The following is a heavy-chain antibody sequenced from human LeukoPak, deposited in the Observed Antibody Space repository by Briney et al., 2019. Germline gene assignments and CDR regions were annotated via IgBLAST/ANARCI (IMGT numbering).Heavy chain of an antibody. CDR1: GGSISSSSYY. CDR3: ARKDSAGNDFDY. CDR2: IYYSGST. Sequence: SETLSLTCTVSGGSISSSSYYWGWIRQPPGKGLEWIGSIYYSGSTYYNPSLKSRVTISVDTSKNQFSLKLNSVTAADTAVYYCARKDSAGNDFDYWGQGTLVTVSS. V-gene: IGHV4-39*07. D-gene: IGHD6-13*01. J-gene: IGHJ4*02.